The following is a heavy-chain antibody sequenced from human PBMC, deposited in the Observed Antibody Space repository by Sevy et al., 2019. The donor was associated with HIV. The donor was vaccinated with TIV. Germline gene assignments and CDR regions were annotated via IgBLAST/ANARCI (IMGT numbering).Heavy chain of an antibody. CDR3: ARDRATSATGTLFDY. CDR1: GFTSSSYA. D-gene: IGHD3-9*01. J-gene: IGHJ4*02. CDR2: LSDSGVST. Sequence: GESLKISCAASGFTSSSYAMSWVRHPPGRGLEWVSTLSDSGVSTYYADSVKGRFTISRDNSKNILYLQMNSLRAEDTAVYYCARDRATSATGTLFDYWGQGTLVTVSS. V-gene: IGHV3-23*01.